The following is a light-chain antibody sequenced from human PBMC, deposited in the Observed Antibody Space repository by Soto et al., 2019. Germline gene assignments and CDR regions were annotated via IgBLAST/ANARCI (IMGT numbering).Light chain of an antibody. CDR2: GAS. CDR1: QSVSSN. V-gene: IGKV3-15*01. J-gene: IGKJ1*01. Sequence: EIVMTQSPATLSVSPGERPTLSCRASQSVSSNLAWFQQKPGQAPRLLIYGASTRATGIPARFSASGSGTDFTLTISSLQSEDFAVYYCQQYNDWPRTFGQGTKVEIK. CDR3: QQYNDWPRT.